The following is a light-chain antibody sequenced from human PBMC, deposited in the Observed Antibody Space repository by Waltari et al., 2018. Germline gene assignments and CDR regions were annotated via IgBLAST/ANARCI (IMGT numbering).Light chain of an antibody. V-gene: IGKV1-5*03. CDR2: KAS. CDR1: PNINTW. CDR3: LQYNGAPRT. J-gene: IGKJ1*01. Sequence: DIQMTQSPSTLSASVGDRVTITCRASPNINTWLAWHQQKPGKAPKLLIYKASSLESGVPSRFSGSVSGTEFTLTISSLQPDDFATYYCLQYNGAPRTFGQGTKVEVK.